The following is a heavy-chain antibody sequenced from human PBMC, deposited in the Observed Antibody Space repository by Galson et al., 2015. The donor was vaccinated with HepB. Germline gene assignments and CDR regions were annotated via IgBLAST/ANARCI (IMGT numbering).Heavy chain of an antibody. CDR1: GFTFSSYG. J-gene: IGHJ4*02. CDR2: ISYDGSNK. V-gene: IGHV3-30*03. Sequence: SLRLSCAASGFTFSSYGMHWVRQAPGKGLEWVAVISYDGSNKYYADSVKGRFTISGDNSKNTLYLQMNSLRAEDTAVYYCATVIVVVPAAPDRGNDHWGQGTLVTVSS. CDR3: ATVIVVVPAAPDRGNDH. D-gene: IGHD2-2*01.